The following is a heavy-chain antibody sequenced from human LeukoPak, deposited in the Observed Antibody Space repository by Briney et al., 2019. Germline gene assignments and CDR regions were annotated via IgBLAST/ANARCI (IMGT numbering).Heavy chain of an antibody. CDR1: GGSFSGYY. CDR2: INHSGST. Sequence: PSETLSLTCAVYGGSFSGYYWSWIRQPPGKGLEWIGEINHSGSTNYNPSLKSRVTISVDTSKNQFSLKLSSVTAADTAVYYCARVRALRFLEWFRGYYYYYMDVWGKGTTVTVSS. J-gene: IGHJ6*03. D-gene: IGHD3-3*01. CDR3: ARVRALRFLEWFRGYYYYYMDV. V-gene: IGHV4-34*01.